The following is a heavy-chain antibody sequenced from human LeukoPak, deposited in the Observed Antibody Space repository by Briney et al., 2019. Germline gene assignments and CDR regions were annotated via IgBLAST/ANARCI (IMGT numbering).Heavy chain of an antibody. CDR2: MNPNSGNT. J-gene: IGHJ5*02. CDR1: GYTFTSYD. Sequence: ASVKVSCKASGYTFTSYDINWVRQATGQGVEWMGWMNPNSGNTGYAQKFQGRVTMTRNTSISTAYMELSSLRSEDTAVYYCARITVAGRGDWFDPWGQGTLVTVSS. CDR3: ARITVAGRGDWFDP. D-gene: IGHD6-19*01. V-gene: IGHV1-8*01.